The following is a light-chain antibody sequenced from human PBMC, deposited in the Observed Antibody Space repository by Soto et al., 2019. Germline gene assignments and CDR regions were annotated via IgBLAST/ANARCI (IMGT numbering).Light chain of an antibody. V-gene: IGKV3-15*01. CDR2: GAS. J-gene: IGKJ2*01. CDR1: RGISSN. Sequence: EIVMTQSPATLSVSPGERATLSCGASRGISSNLAWYQQKPGQAPRLLIYGASTRATGIPARFSGSGSGTEFTLTISSLQSEDFAVYYCQQYNKWPPYTFGQGTKLEIK. CDR3: QQYNKWPPYT.